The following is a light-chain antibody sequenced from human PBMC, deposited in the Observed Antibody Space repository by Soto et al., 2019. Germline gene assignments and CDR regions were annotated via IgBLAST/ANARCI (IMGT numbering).Light chain of an antibody. CDR1: QSVNTF. V-gene: IGKV3-11*01. Sequence: EIVLTQSPATLSLSPGERATLSCRASQSVNTFLAWYQQKPGQAPRLFIYDASNRATGIPARFSGSGSGTDFTLTISSLEPEDFAVYYCQQRSTWLSFGQGTRLEIK. CDR3: QQRSTWLS. J-gene: IGKJ5*01. CDR2: DAS.